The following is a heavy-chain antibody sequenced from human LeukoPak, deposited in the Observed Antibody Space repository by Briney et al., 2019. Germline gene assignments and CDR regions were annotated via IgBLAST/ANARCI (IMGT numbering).Heavy chain of an antibody. CDR2: IYYSGST. CDR3: ARGRYSSGWDIDY. J-gene: IGHJ4*02. Sequence: SETLSLTCTVSGGSISSGDYYWSWIRQPPGKGLEWIGYIYYSGSTYYNPSLKSRVTISVDTSKNQFFLKLSSVTAADTAVYYCARGRYSSGWDIDYWGQGTLVTVSS. V-gene: IGHV4-30-4*01. CDR1: GGSISSGDYY. D-gene: IGHD6-19*01.